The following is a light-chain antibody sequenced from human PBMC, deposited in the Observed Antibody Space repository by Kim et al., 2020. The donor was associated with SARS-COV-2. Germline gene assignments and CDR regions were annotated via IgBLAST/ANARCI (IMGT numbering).Light chain of an antibody. Sequence: EIVLTQSPGTLSLSPGERATLSCWASQSVGSNTIAWYQHKPGQAPRLLIYGASTRATGIPDRFSGSGSGTEFTLTIRRLDPGDFAVYYCQHYGQSFGQGTKVDIK. CDR3: QHYGQS. V-gene: IGKV3-20*01. J-gene: IGKJ1*01. CDR2: GAS. CDR1: QSVGSNT.